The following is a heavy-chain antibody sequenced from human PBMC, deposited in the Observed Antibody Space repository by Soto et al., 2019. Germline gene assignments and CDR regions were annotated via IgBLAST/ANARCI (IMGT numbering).Heavy chain of an antibody. CDR2: IYYSGST. Sequence: GTLSGTCVDLGGCISSYYWSWIRQPPGKGLEWIGYIYYSGSTNYNPSLKSRVTISVDTSKNQFSLKLSSVTAADTAVYYCARDRLDYGDYEGYYGMDVWGQGTTVTVSS. CDR3: ARDRLDYGDYEGYYGMDV. J-gene: IGHJ6*02. D-gene: IGHD4-17*01. CDR1: GGCISSYY. V-gene: IGHV4-59*01.